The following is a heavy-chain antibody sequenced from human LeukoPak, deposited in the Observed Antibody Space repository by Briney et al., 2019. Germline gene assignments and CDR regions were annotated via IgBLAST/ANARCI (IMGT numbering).Heavy chain of an antibody. Sequence: GGSLRLSCAASGFTFNKFAMTWVRQAPGKGLEWVSTIADAGTYYADSVKGRFIISRDNSKNMLYLQLNSPRADDTAMYYCAKNLGPFDVRGQGTMVTVSS. V-gene: IGHV3-23*01. CDR2: IADAGT. CDR3: AKNLGPFDV. D-gene: IGHD3-16*01. J-gene: IGHJ3*01. CDR1: GFTFNKFA.